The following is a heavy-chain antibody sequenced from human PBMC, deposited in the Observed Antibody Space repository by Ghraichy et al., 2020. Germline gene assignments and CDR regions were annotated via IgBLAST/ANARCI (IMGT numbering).Heavy chain of an antibody. CDR2: IKQDGSEK. Sequence: GGSLRLSCAASGFIFSSYWMSWVRQAPGKGLEWVANIKQDGSEKYYVDSVKGRFTISRDNAKNSLYLQMNSLRAEDTAVYYCARNYGDYDYYCVMDVWGQGTTVTVSS. J-gene: IGHJ6*02. V-gene: IGHV3-7*01. D-gene: IGHD4-17*01. CDR1: GFIFSSYW. CDR3: ARNYGDYDYYCVMDV.